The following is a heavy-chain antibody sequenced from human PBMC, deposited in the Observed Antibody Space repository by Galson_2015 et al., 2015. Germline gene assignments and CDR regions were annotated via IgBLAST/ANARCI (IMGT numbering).Heavy chain of an antibody. Sequence: SLRLSCAASGFTFSSYGMHWVRQAPGKGLEWVAVISYDGSNKYYADSVKGRFTISRDNSKNTLYLQMNSLRAEDTAVYYCAKDLDDSSGYAFDIWGQGTMVTVSS. D-gene: IGHD3-22*01. CDR3: AKDLDDSSGYAFDI. CDR1: GFTFSSYG. J-gene: IGHJ3*02. V-gene: IGHV3-30*18. CDR2: ISYDGSNK.